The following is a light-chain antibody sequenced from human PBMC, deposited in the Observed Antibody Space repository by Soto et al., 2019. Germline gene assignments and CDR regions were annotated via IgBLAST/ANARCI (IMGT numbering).Light chain of an antibody. CDR2: AAS. CDR1: QGTSSY. J-gene: IGKJ5*01. CDR3: QQLNSYPAT. V-gene: IGKV1-9*01. Sequence: DIQLTQSPSFLSASVGDRVTITCRASQGTSSYLAWYQQKPGKAPKLLIYAASTLQSGVPSRFSGSGSGTEFTLTISSPQPEDFATYYCQQLNSYPATFGQGTRLEIK.